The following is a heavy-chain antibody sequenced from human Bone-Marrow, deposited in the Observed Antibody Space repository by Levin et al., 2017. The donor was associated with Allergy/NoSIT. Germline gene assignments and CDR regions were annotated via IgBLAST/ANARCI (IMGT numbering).Heavy chain of an antibody. Sequence: PSETLSLTCAVYGGSFSGYYWSWIRQPPGKGLEWIGEINHSGSTNYNPSLKSRVTISVDTSKNQFSLKLSSVTAADTAVYYCARGAQWLVTGFDYWGQGTLVTVSS. CDR3: ARGAQWLVTGFDY. J-gene: IGHJ4*02. CDR1: GGSFSGYY. V-gene: IGHV4-34*01. CDR2: INHSGST. D-gene: IGHD6-19*01.